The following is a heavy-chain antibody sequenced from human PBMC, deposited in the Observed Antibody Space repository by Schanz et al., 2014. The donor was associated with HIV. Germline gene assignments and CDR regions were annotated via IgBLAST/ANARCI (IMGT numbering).Heavy chain of an antibody. CDR2: ISPYNGNT. CDR1: GYTFISNG. CDR3: AREGRLVAGCDY. D-gene: IGHD6-6*01. Sequence: QVQLVQSGTEVKKPGASVKVSCKASGYTFISNGISWVRQAPGQGLEWMGWISPYNGNTNYGQKFQGRVTMTADISTSTAYMELRSLRSDDTAVYYCAREGRLVAGCDYWGQGTLVTVAS. J-gene: IGHJ4*02. V-gene: IGHV1-18*01.